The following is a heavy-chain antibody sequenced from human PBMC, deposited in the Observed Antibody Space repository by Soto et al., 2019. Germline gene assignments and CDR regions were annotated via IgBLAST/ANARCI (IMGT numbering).Heavy chain of an antibody. CDR3: ARYCIFGSCHWSGDAFDF. CDR2: ISAYNGNT. D-gene: IGHD2-15*01. Sequence: ASVKVSCKASGYTFTSYGISWVRQAPGQGLEWMGWISAYNGNTNYAQKLQGRVTMTTDTSTSTAYMELRSLRSDDTAVYYCARYCIFGSCHWSGDAFDFWGQGSLDPVSS. J-gene: IGHJ3*01. CDR1: GYTFTSYG. V-gene: IGHV1-18*01.